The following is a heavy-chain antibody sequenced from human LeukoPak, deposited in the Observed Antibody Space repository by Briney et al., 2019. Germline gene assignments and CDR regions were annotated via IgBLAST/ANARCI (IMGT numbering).Heavy chain of an antibody. CDR1: GYSFTSYW. J-gene: IGHJ4*02. V-gene: IGHV5-51*01. D-gene: IGHD3-22*01. CDR2: IYPGDSDT. CDR3: ARPALYYYDSSGYYGGYFDY. Sequence: GESLKISCKGSGYSFTSYWIGWVRQMPGKCLEWMGIIYPGDSDTRYSPSFQGQVTISADKSISTAYLQWSSLKASDTAMYYCARPALYYYDSSGYYGGYFDYWGQGTLVTVSS.